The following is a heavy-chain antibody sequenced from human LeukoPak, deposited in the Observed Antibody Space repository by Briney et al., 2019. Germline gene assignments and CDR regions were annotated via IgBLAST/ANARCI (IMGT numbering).Heavy chain of an antibody. J-gene: IGHJ3*02. D-gene: IGHD6-13*01. Sequence: ASVKVSCKASGDPFTTNDINWVRQATGQGLEWMGWMSPNSGNTGSTQKFQGRVTMTRNIPISTAYMELTNLRSEDTAVYYCARVTAAGTWTFDIWGQGTTVSVSS. CDR1: GDPFTTND. CDR2: MSPNSGNT. V-gene: IGHV1-8*01. CDR3: ARVTAAGTWTFDI.